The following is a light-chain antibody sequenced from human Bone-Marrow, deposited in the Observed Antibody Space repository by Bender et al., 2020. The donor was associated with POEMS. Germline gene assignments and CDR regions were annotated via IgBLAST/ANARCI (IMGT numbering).Light chain of an antibody. CDR1: NSDVGNYNL. CDR3: CSYTGTSSDV. Sequence: QSALTQPASVSGSPGQSITISCTGTNSDVGNYNLVSWYQHHPGKAPKLMIYDVSKRPSGVPDRFSGSKSGNTASLTISGLQAEDEADYYCCSYTGTSSDVFGGGTKLTVL. J-gene: IGLJ2*01. V-gene: IGLV2-14*02. CDR2: DVS.